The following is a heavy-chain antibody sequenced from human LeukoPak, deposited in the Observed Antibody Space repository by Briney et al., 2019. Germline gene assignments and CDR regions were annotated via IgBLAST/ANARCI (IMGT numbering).Heavy chain of an antibody. V-gene: IGHV4-61*02. D-gene: IGHD2-15*01. CDR1: GGSISSGSYY. J-gene: IGHJ4*02. CDR3: AATHEIGGSEVSFDY. Sequence: PSETLSLTCTVSGGSISSGSYYWSWIRQPAGKGLEWIGRIYTSGSTNYNPSLKSRVTISVDTSKNQFSLKLSSVTAADTAVYYCAATHEIGGSEVSFDYWGQGTLVTVSS. CDR2: IYTSGST.